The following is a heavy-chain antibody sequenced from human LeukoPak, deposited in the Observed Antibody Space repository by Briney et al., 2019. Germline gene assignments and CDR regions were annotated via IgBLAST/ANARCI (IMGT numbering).Heavy chain of an antibody. CDR1: GGSISSYY. D-gene: IGHD4-17*01. V-gene: IGHV4-59*01. J-gene: IGHJ5*02. Sequence: PSETLSLTCTVSGGSISSYYWSWTRQPPGKGLEWIGYIYYSGSTNYNPSLKSRVTISVDTSKNQFSLKLSSVTAADTAVYYCARVRDYGDYAANWFDPWGQGTLVTVSS. CDR3: ARVRDYGDYAANWFDP. CDR2: IYYSGST.